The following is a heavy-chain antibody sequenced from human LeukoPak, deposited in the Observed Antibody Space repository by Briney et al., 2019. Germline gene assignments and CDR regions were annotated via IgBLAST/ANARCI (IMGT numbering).Heavy chain of an antibody. CDR3: AQAARSALYNWFDP. D-gene: IGHD6-6*01. J-gene: IGHJ5*02. Sequence: SGGSLRLSCAASGFTFSDYYMSWIRQAPGKGLEWVSYISTRSSTIYYADSVKGRFTISRDNAKNSLYLQMNSLRAEDTAVYYCAQAARSALYNWFDPWGQGTLVTVSS. CDR2: ISTRSSTI. V-gene: IGHV3-11*01. CDR1: GFTFSDYY.